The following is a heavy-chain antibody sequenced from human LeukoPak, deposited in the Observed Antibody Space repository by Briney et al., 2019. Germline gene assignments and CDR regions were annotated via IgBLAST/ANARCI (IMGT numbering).Heavy chain of an antibody. J-gene: IGHJ4*02. D-gene: IGHD3-22*01. CDR1: GFTFSNWP. CDR3: ARSANYDSSGYLFDF. Sequence: GGSLRLSCAVSGFTFSNWPMTWVRQAPGKGLEWVSGIKTGGGRTFYADSVKGRFSISRDTSKNILYLQMNSLRAEDTAVYYCARSANYDSSGYLFDFWGQGTRVTVSS. V-gene: IGHV3-23*01. CDR2: IKTGGGRT.